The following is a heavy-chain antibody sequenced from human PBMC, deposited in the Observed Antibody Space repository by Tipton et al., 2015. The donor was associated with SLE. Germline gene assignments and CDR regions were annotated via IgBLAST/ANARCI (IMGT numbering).Heavy chain of an antibody. Sequence: TLSLTCTVSGGSISSHYWSWIRQPPGKGLEWIGYIYYSGSTNYNPSLKSRVTISVDTSKNQFSLKLSSVTAADTAVYYCAREKGITIFPRWFDPWGQGTLVTVSS. D-gene: IGHD3-3*01. CDR2: IYYSGST. CDR1: GGSISSHY. J-gene: IGHJ5*02. V-gene: IGHV4-59*11. CDR3: AREKGITIFPRWFDP.